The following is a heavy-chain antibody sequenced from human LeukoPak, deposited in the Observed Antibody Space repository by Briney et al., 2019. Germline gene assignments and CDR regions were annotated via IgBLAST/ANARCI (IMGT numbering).Heavy chain of an antibody. J-gene: IGHJ5*02. CDR3: ARGGGSYCSSTSCRRNWFDP. CDR1: GYIFNSYS. D-gene: IGHD2-2*01. V-gene: IGHV1-18*01. CDR2: ISAYNGNT. Sequence: ASVKVSCKASGYIFNSYSISWVRQAPGQGLGWMGWISAYNGNTNYAQNFQGRVTMTIDTSTSTAYMELRSLRSDDTAVYYCARGGGSYCSSTSCRRNWFDPWGQGALVTVSS.